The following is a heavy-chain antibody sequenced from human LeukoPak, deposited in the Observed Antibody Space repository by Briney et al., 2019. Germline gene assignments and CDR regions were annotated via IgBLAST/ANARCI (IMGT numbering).Heavy chain of an antibody. CDR3: ARGLGSIAAAVYFDY. V-gene: IGHV4-34*01. J-gene: IGHJ4*02. Sequence: PSETLSLTCAVHGGSLSAYYWSWIRQPPGKGLECIGEINHSGSTNYNPSLKSRVTISVDTSKNQFSLKLSSLTAADTAVYYCARGLGSIAAAVYFDYWGPGTLVTVSS. CDR1: GGSLSAYY. D-gene: IGHD6-13*01. CDR2: INHSGST.